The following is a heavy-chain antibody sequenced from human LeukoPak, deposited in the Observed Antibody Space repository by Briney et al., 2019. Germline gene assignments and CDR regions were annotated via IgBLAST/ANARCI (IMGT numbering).Heavy chain of an antibody. V-gene: IGHV7-4-1*02. J-gene: IGHJ4*02. Sequence: ASVKVSCKASGYTFTSYAMNWVRQAPGQGLEWMGWINTNTGNPTYAQGFTGRFVFSLDTSVSTAYLQISSLKAEDTAVYYCARVPYGGNSLYFDYWGQGTLVTVSS. CDR1: GYTFTSYA. CDR2: INTNTGNP. CDR3: ARVPYGGNSLYFDY. D-gene: IGHD4-23*01.